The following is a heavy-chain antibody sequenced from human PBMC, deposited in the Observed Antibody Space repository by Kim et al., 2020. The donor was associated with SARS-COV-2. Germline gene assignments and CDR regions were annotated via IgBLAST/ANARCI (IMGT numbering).Heavy chain of an antibody. CDR3: AREPRRRAAAVNWFDP. CDR2: IYHSGST. J-gene: IGHJ5*02. CDR1: GGSISSSNW. V-gene: IGHV4-4*02. D-gene: IGHD6-13*01. Sequence: SETLSLTCAVSGGSISSSNWWSWVRQPPGKGLEWIGEIYHSGSTNYNPSLKSRVTISVDKSKNQFSLKLSSVTAADTAVYYCAREPRRRAAAVNWFDPWGQGTLVTVSS.